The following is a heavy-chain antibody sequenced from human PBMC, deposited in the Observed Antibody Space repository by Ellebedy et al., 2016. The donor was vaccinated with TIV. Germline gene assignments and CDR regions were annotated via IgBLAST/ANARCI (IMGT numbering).Heavy chain of an antibody. J-gene: IGHJ5*02. CDR1: GFTFSSYW. CDR3: VRQNAP. CDR2: IQQDGSEE. V-gene: IGHV3-7*01. Sequence: PGGSLRLSCAASGFTFSSYWMGWVRQAPGKGLDWVANIQQDGSEEYYVDSVEGRFTISRDNGKNSLYLQMNSLRAEDTAVYYCVRQNAPWGQGTLVTVSS.